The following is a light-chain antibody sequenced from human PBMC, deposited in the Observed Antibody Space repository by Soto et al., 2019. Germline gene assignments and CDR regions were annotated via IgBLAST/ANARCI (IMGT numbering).Light chain of an antibody. Sequence: QSVLTQPSSASGTPGQTVTISCSGSSSNIGSSTANWYQQLPGSTPKLLIYSSTQPPSGVPDRFSGSTAGTSASLAINGLQPENEADFFCAAWDDSRNGPVFGGGTKLTVL. CDR1: SSNIGSST. CDR3: AAWDDSRNGPV. V-gene: IGLV1-44*01. J-gene: IGLJ3*02. CDR2: SST.